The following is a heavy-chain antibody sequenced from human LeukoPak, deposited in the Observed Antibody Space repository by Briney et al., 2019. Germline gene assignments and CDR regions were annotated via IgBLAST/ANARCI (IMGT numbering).Heavy chain of an antibody. CDR3: ERDHRWGGSGSLSYFDY. CDR2: ISYDGSNK. V-gene: IGHV3-30*04. D-gene: IGHD3-10*01. CDR1: GFTFSSYA. J-gene: IGHJ4*02. Sequence: GGSLRLPCAASGFTFSSYAMHWVRQAPGKGLEWVAVISYDGSNKYYADSVKGRFTISRDNSKNTLYLQMNSLRAEDTAVYYCERDHRWGGSGSLSYFDYWGQGTLVTVSS.